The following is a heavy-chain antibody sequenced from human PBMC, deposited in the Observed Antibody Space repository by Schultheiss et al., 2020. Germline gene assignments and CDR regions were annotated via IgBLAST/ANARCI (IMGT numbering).Heavy chain of an antibody. CDR3: AREVNGGRDYYGDYTVWFDP. CDR2: ISAYNGNT. J-gene: IGHJ5*02. V-gene: IGHV1-18*01. Sequence: VKVSCKASGYTFTSYGISWVRQAPGQGLEWMGWISAYNGNTNYAQKLQGRVTMTTDTSTSTAYMELRSLRSDDTAVYYCAREVNGGRDYYGDYTVWFDPWGQGTLGNVYS. CDR1: GYTFTSYG. D-gene: IGHD4-17*01.